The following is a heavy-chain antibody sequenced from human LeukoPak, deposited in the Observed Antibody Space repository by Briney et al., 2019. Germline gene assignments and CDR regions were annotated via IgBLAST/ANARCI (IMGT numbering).Heavy chain of an antibody. CDR3: ARTDSGGYFDY. J-gene: IGHJ4*02. Sequence: PGGSLRLSCAVSGFIFRSYWMTWVRQAPGKGLEWVANIKQDGSEKYYVDSVKGRFTISRDNAKNSLYLQMNSLRAEDTAIYYCARTDSGGYFDYWGQGTLVTVSS. V-gene: IGHV3-7*01. CDR2: IKQDGSEK. CDR1: GFIFRSYW. D-gene: IGHD3-22*01.